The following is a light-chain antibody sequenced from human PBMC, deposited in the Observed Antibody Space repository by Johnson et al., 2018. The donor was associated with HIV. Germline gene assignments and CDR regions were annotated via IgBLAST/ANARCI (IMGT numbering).Light chain of an antibody. CDR2: QTN. Sequence: QSVLTQPPSVSAAPGQKATISCSGSTSNIRNNYVSWYQLFPGTAPTLLIYQTNKRPSGIPDRIPGSMSGTSATLGIAALQTGDEADYYCGTWDSSLNVKVIGTGTRVTVL. V-gene: IGLV1-51*02. CDR3: GTWDSSLNVKV. J-gene: IGLJ1*01. CDR1: TSNIRNNY.